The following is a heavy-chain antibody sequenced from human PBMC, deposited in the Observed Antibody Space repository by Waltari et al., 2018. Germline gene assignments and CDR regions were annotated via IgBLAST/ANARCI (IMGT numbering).Heavy chain of an antibody. V-gene: IGHV3-23*01. CDR2: ISGSGGST. J-gene: IGHJ4*02. Sequence: DVQLLESGVGLVQHGGSLILFCSASGLPFSRYAMILVRQAAGKGLEWVSAISGSGGSTYYADSVKGRFTISRDNSKNTLYLQMNSLRAEDTAVYYCAKDRKQQQLDPAFDYWGQGTLVTVSS. CDR1: GLPFSRYA. D-gene: IGHD6-13*01. CDR3: AKDRKQQQLDPAFDY.